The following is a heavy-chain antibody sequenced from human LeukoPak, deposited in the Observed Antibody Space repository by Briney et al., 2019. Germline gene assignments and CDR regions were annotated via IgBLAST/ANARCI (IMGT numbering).Heavy chain of an antibody. Sequence: GGSLRLSCTASGFTFGDYAMSWVRQAPGKGLEWVGFIRSKAYGGTTEYAASVKGRFTISRDDSKSIAYLQMNSLKTEDTAAYYCTRETIIPIIAAAGTGDYWGQGTLVTVSS. CDR1: GFTFGDYA. D-gene: IGHD6-13*01. CDR3: TRETIIPIIAAAGTGDY. V-gene: IGHV3-49*04. J-gene: IGHJ4*02. CDR2: IRSKAYGGTT.